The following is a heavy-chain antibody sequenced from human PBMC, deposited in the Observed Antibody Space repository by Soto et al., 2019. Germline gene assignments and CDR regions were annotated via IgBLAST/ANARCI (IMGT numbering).Heavy chain of an antibody. CDR1: GFTFSYYG. V-gene: IGHV3-33*08. J-gene: IGHJ4*02. Sequence: QVQLVESGGGVVQPGGSLRLSCAASGFTFSYYGFHWVRQAPGKGREWVAVMHTGGNEKYYVDSVKDRFTASRGDSRNMVYLEMSGLRAEDTAEYFCARDADTTGHYSHFDLWGRGALVAVS. D-gene: IGHD3-9*01. CDR3: ARDADTTGHYSHFDL. CDR2: MHTGGNEK.